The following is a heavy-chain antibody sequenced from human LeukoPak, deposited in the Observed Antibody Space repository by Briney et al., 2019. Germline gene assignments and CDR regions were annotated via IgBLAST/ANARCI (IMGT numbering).Heavy chain of an antibody. V-gene: IGHV3-9*01. CDR3: AKDIGYSSGRGAFEY. J-gene: IGHJ4*02. CDR2: ISWNSGSI. D-gene: IGHD6-19*01. CDR1: GFTFDDYA. Sequence: GGSLRLSCAASGFTFDDYAMHWVRQAPGKGLEGFSGISWNSGSIGYADSVKGRFTISRDNAKNSLYLQMNSLRAEDTALYYCAKDIGYSSGRGAFEYWGQGTLVTVSS.